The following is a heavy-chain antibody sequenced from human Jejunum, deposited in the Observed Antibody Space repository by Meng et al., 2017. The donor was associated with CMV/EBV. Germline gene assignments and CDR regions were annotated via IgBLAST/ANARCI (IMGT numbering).Heavy chain of an antibody. CDR3: GTLKYTSGFYGPAY. J-gene: IGHJ4*02. CDR1: GYTFTRYP. V-gene: IGHV7-4-1*02. Sequence: QVELVQSGSELKKPGASVKVSCKASGYTFTRYPMNWVRQAPGQGLEWMGWISTNTGNPTYAQGFTGRFVISVDTSVSTAYLQISSLKAEDTAVYYCGTLKYTSGFYGPAYWGQGALVTVSS. CDR2: ISTNTGNP. D-gene: IGHD6-19*01.